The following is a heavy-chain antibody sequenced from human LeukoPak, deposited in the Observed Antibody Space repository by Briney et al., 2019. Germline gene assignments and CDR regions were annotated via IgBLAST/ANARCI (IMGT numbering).Heavy chain of an antibody. D-gene: IGHD6-13*01. V-gene: IGHV3-23*01. CDR3: TATLGYSSSWYCDY. CDR1: GFTFSSYA. Sequence: GGSLRLSCAASGFTFSSYAMSWVRQAPGKGLEWVSAISGSGGSTYYADSVKGRFTISRDNSKNTLYLQMNSLKTEDTAVYYCTATLGYSSSWYCDYWGQGTLVTVSS. J-gene: IGHJ4*02. CDR2: ISGSGGST.